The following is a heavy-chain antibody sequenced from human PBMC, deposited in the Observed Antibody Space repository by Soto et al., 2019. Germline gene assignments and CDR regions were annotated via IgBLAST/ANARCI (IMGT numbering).Heavy chain of an antibody. J-gene: IGHJ4*02. V-gene: IGHV3-48*01. D-gene: IGHD4-17*01. CDR3: ARDHSDYGDYF. CDR2: ISSSSSTI. CDR1: GFTFSSYS. Sequence: GGSLRLSCAASGFTFSSYSMNWVRQAPGKGLEWVSYISSSSSTIYYADSVKGRFTISRDNAKNSLYLQMNSLRAEDTAVYYCARDHSDYGDYFWGRGTLVTVSS.